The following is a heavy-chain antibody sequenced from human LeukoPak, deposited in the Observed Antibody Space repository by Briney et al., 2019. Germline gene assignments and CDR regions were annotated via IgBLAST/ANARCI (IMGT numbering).Heavy chain of an antibody. CDR1: GFTFSSYS. D-gene: IGHD6-13*01. CDR3: AKVTAYSSSWYRLNYFDY. Sequence: GGSLRLSCAASGFTFSSYSMNWVRQAPGKGLEWVSSISSSSSYIYYADSVKGRFTISRDNSKNTLYLQMNSLRAEDTAVYYCAKVTAYSSSWYRLNYFDYWGQGTLVTVSS. J-gene: IGHJ4*02. CDR2: ISSSSSYI. V-gene: IGHV3-21*04.